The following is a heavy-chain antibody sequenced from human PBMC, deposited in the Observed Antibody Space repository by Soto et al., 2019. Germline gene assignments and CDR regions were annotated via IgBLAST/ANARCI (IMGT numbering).Heavy chain of an antibody. D-gene: IGHD5-18*01. CDR2: VYYNENT. Sequence: PSETLSLTCSVSGGSISSFTYYWGWIRQPPGKGREWIGTVYYNENTYYNPSLKSRVTITVDTAKNQFSLNLRSVTAADTAMYYCTATVEDADTAMVNYYYYGMDVWGQGTTVTVSS. CDR1: GGSISSFTYY. CDR3: TATVEDADTAMVNYYYYGMDV. J-gene: IGHJ6*02. V-gene: IGHV4-39*01.